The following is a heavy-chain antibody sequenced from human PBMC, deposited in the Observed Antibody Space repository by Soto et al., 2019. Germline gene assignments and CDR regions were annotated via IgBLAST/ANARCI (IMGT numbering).Heavy chain of an antibody. CDR2: ISGSGVST. D-gene: IGHD2-21*01. V-gene: IGHV3-23*01. CDR3: AKDAVYKDGLWLMDQ. Sequence: PGGSLRLSCAASGFSFSNYAMSWVRQAPGKGLEWVSSISGSGVSTYYADSVKGRFTFSRDNSKNTLYLQMNSLGAEDTAVYFCAKDAVYKDGLWLMDQWGQGTQVTVSS. J-gene: IGHJ4*02. CDR1: GFSFSNYA.